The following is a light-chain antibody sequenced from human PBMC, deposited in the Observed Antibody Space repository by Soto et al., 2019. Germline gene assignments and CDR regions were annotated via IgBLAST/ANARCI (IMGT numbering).Light chain of an antibody. J-gene: IGKJ4*01. Sequence: EIVLTQSPGTLSLSPGERATLSCRASQSVSSSYLAWYQQKPGQAPRLLIYGASSRATGIPDRFSGSESGTAFTLTISRLEPEDITVYYCQRYGSSPLTFGGGNKVEIK. CDR2: GAS. CDR1: QSVSSSY. V-gene: IGKV3-20*01. CDR3: QRYGSSPLT.